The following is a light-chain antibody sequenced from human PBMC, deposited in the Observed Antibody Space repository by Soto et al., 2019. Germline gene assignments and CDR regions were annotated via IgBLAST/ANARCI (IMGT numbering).Light chain of an antibody. CDR2: DAS. CDR1: QIISSW. CDR3: KPYNSYPGK. J-gene: IGKJ1*01. V-gene: IGKV1-5*01. Sequence: DIHMTQSPSTLSASVGDRVTITCRASQIISSWLAWDQQKPGKAPKVLIYDASSLESGVPLRFSGSGSGTEFTLTISNLKPDEFATSNCKPYNSYPGKFGKGNKVEIK.